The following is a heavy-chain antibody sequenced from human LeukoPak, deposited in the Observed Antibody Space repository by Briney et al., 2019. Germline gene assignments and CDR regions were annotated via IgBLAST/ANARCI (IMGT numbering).Heavy chain of an antibody. J-gene: IGHJ6*03. CDR1: GFTFSSYS. CDR3: AKVGYCSSTSCRPDYYYYYYMDV. Sequence: GGSLRLSCAASGFTFSSYSMNWVRQAPGKGLEWVSSISSSSSYIYYADSVKGRFTISRDNSKNTLYLQMNSLRAEDTAVYYCAKVGYCSSTSCRPDYYYYYYMDVWGKGTTVTVSS. D-gene: IGHD2-2*01. V-gene: IGHV3-21*01. CDR2: ISSSSSYI.